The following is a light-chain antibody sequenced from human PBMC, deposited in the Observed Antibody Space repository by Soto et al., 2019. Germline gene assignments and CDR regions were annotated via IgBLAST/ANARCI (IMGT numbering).Light chain of an antibody. CDR2: GAS. CDR1: QSVSSNY. CDR3: QQYGSSRWT. V-gene: IGKV3-20*01. Sequence: GLTQSPGTLSLSPGERATLSCRASQSVSSNYVAWYQQKPGQAPRLLVYGASGRATGIPDRFSGSGSGTDFTLSISRLEPEDFAVYYCQQYGSSRWTFGQGTKVDIK. J-gene: IGKJ1*01.